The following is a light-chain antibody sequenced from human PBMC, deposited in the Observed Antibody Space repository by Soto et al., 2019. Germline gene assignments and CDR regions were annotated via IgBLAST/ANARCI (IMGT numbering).Light chain of an antibody. CDR2: SNN. Sequence: QSVLTQPPSMSGAPGQRVTISCTGSSANIGAGHAVHWNQQLPGTAPKLLIHSNNNRPSGVPDRFSVSKSGTSASLAIAGLLADDEADYYCQSYDPTLRPSLFGGGTQLTVL. CDR3: QSYDPTLRPSL. V-gene: IGLV1-40*01. J-gene: IGLJ2*01. CDR1: SANIGAGHA.